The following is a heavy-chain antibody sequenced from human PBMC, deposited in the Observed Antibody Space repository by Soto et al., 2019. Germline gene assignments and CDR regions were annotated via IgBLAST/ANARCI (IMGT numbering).Heavy chain of an antibody. V-gene: IGHV3-30*04. Sequence: QVRLVESGGAVVQPGRSLKLSCATSGFVFSRYSMHWVRQSPGKGLEWVAVISHDANQTFCAESVRGRFTISKDRSMNTLFLQMNTLKTEDSATYHCARDASRDGYTWGQGTRVTVSS. CDR2: ISHDANQT. J-gene: IGHJ5*02. CDR1: GFVFSRYS. D-gene: IGHD3-22*01. CDR3: ARDASRDGYT.